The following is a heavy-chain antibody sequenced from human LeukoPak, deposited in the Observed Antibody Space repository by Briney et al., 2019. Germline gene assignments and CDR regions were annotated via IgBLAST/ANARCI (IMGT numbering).Heavy chain of an antibody. J-gene: IGHJ4*02. CDR3: AKALPYCSSTSCFTGGTDY. D-gene: IGHD2-2*01. CDR2: ISYDGSNK. CDR1: GFTFSSYA. Sequence: PGGSLRLSCAASGFTFSSYAMHWVRQAPGKGLEWVAVISYDGSNKYYADSVKGRFTISRDNSKNTLYLQMNSLRAEDTAVYYCAKALPYCSSTSCFTGGTDYWGQGTLVTVSS. V-gene: IGHV3-30*04.